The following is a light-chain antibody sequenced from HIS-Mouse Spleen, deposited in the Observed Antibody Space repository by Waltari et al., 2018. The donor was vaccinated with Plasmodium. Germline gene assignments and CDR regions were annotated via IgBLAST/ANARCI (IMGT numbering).Light chain of an antibody. V-gene: IGLV2-23*01. CDR2: EGS. J-gene: IGLJ3*02. Sequence: QSALTPPASVSGSPGQSITISCTGTSSDVGSYNLVSWYPQHPGKAPNLMIYEGSKRPSGVSNRFSGSKSGNTASLTISGLQAEDEADYYCCSYAGSSTNWVFGGGTKLTVL. CDR1: SSDVGSYNL. CDR3: CSYAGSSTNWV.